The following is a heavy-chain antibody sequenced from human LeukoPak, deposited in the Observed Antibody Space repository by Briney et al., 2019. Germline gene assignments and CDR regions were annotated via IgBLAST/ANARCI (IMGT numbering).Heavy chain of an antibody. Sequence: GASVKVSCKASGYTFTSYYMHWVRQAPGQGLERMGIINPSGGSTSYAQKFQGRVTMTRDMSTSTVYMELSSLRSEDTAVYYCASSLGYYYDSSGYRPAFDPWGQGTLVTVSS. CDR2: INPSGGST. CDR3: ASSLGYYYDSSGYRPAFDP. D-gene: IGHD3-22*01. CDR1: GYTFTSYY. V-gene: IGHV1-46*01. J-gene: IGHJ5*02.